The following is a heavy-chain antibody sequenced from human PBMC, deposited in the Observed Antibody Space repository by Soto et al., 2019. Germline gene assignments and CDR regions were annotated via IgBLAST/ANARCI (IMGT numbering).Heavy chain of an antibody. CDR2: ISGSGGST. V-gene: IGHV3-23*01. D-gene: IGHD6-6*01. Sequence: PGGALKLSFAASGFPLSSYSLNLGRPAPGEGLEWVSAISGSGGSTYYADSVKGRFTISRDNSKNTLYLQMNSLRAEDTAVYYCAKRGAYSSSSVRQIFDYWGQGTLVTVSS. CDR3: AKRGAYSSSSVRQIFDY. J-gene: IGHJ4*02. CDR1: GFPLSSYS.